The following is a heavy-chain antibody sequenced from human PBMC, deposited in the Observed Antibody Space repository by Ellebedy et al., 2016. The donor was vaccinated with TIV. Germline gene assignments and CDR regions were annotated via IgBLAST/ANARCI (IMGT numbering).Heavy chain of an antibody. Sequence: SETLSLXCTVSGGSVSSGSYYWSWIRQPPGKGLEWIGYIYYSGSTNYNPSLKSRVTISVDTSKNQFSLKLSSVTAADTAVYYCARDPYDILTGYYWYFDLWGRGTLVTVSS. V-gene: IGHV4-61*01. CDR1: GGSVSSGSYY. CDR3: ARDPYDILTGYYWYFDL. CDR2: IYYSGST. D-gene: IGHD3-9*01. J-gene: IGHJ2*01.